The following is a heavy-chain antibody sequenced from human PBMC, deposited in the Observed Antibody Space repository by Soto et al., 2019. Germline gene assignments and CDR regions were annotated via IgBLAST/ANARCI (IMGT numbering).Heavy chain of an antibody. CDR1: GFTFSSYG. J-gene: IGHJ4*02. Sequence: GGSLRLSCAASGFTFSSYGMHWVRQAPGKGPEWVAVIWYDGSNKYYADSVKGRFTISRDNSKNTLYLQMNSLRAEDKAVYYCARDGSRYDILVGYVEHWGQGALDSV. V-gene: IGHV3-33*01. CDR2: IWYDGSNK. D-gene: IGHD3-9*01. CDR3: ARDGSRYDILVGYVEH.